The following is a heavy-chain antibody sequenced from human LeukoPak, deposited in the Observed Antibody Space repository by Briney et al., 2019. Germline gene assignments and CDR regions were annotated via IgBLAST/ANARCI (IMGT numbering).Heavy chain of an antibody. V-gene: IGHV4-39*01. CDR2: IYYTGST. J-gene: IGHJ4*02. CDR1: GASISGGTYY. CDR3: ARRGGSGRAFDY. D-gene: IGHD1-26*01. Sequence: SETLSLTCCVSGASISGGTYYWGWIRQPPGKGLGWIGSIYYTGSTYDNPSLKSRVTISVDTSKNQFSLKLSSVTAADTAVYYCARRGGSGRAFDYWGQGTLVTVSS.